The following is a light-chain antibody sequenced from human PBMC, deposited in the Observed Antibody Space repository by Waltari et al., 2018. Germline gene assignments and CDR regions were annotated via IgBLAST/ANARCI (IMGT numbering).Light chain of an antibody. V-gene: IGKV1-5*03. J-gene: IGKJ4*01. CDR2: KAS. CDR3: QQYKSYPPT. CDR1: QSISTW. Sequence: DIQMTQSPSTLSASVGDRVTITCRTSQSISTWLAWYQQKPGKAPKHLIYKASSLENEVPSRFSGSGSGTEFTLTISSLQPDDFATFYCQQYKSYPPTFGGGTKVDIK.